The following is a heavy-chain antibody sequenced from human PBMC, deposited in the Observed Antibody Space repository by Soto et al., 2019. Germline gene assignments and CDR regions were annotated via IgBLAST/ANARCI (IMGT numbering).Heavy chain of an antibody. CDR3: AYLPCSGGSCYWFSYSGMDV. Sequence: QITLKESGPTLVKPTQTLTLTCTFSGFSLSTSGVGVAWIRQPPGKALEWLALIYWDDDKRYRPSLETRLTVXXXTXXNQVVVSMTTMDSVDTATYYCAYLPCSGGSCYWFSYSGMDVWGQGTTVTVSS. V-gene: IGHV2-5*02. J-gene: IGHJ6*02. CDR2: IYWDDDK. CDR1: GFSLSTSGVG. D-gene: IGHD2-15*01.